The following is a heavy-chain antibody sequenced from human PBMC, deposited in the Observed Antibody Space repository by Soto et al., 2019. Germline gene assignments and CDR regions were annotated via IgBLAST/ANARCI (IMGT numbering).Heavy chain of an antibody. V-gene: IGHV1-3*01. CDR2: INAGNGNT. D-gene: IGHD7-27*01. CDR3: ATPVLGYYYYGMDV. Sequence: GASVKVSCKASGYTFTSYAMHWVRQAPGQRLEWMGWINAGNGNTKYSQKFQGRVTITRDTSASTAYMELSSLRSEDTAVYYCATPVLGYYYYGMDVWGQGTTVTVSS. J-gene: IGHJ6*02. CDR1: GYTFTSYA.